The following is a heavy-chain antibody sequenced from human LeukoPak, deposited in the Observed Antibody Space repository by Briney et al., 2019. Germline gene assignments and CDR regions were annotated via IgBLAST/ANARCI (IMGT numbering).Heavy chain of an antibody. D-gene: IGHD5-12*01. CDR2: IYHSGST. Sequence: SETLSLTCTVSGHSISSGYYWGWIRQPPGKGLEWIGSIYHSGSTYYNPSLKSRVTISVDTSKNQFSLKLSSVTAADTAVYYCARVTYEGSVVYWGQGTLVTASS. CDR3: ARVTYEGSVVY. V-gene: IGHV4-38-2*02. CDR1: GHSISSGYY. J-gene: IGHJ4*02.